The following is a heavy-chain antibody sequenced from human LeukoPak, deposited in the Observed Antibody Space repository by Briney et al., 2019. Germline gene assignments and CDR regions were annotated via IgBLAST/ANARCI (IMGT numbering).Heavy chain of an antibody. Sequence: PSQTPSLTCTVSGGSISSGSYYWSWIRQPAGKGLEWIGRIYTSGSTNYNPSLKSRVTISVDTSKNQFSLKLSSVTAADTAVYYCARGSSSGYYLGYFDYWGQGTLVTVSS. CDR3: ARGSSSGYYLGYFDY. J-gene: IGHJ4*02. CDR1: GGSISSGSYY. V-gene: IGHV4-61*02. CDR2: IYTSGST. D-gene: IGHD3-22*01.